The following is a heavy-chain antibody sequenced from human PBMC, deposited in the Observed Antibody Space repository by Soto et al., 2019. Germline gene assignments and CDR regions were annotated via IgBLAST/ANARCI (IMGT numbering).Heavy chain of an antibody. V-gene: IGHV1-18*01. Sequence: ASVKVSCKASGYTFTSYAMHWVRQAPGQRLEWMGWINAYNGNTNYAQKLQGRVTMTTDTSTSTAYMELRSLRSDDTAVYYCARGESSSWPFDYWGQGTLVTVSS. D-gene: IGHD6-13*01. CDR2: INAYNGNT. CDR1: GYTFTSYA. J-gene: IGHJ4*02. CDR3: ARGESSSWPFDY.